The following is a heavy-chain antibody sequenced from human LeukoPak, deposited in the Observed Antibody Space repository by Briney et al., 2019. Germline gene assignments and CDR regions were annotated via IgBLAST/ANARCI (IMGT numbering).Heavy chain of an antibody. Sequence: GGSLRLSCAASGFTVSSNYMSWVCQAPGKGLEWVSVIYSGGGTYYADSVKGRFTISRDNSKNTLYLQMNSLRAEDTAVYYCARDSRWAAAGTRAFDIWGQGTMVTVSS. CDR2: IYSGGGT. CDR1: GFTVSSNY. J-gene: IGHJ3*02. D-gene: IGHD6-13*01. V-gene: IGHV3-53*01. CDR3: ARDSRWAAAGTRAFDI.